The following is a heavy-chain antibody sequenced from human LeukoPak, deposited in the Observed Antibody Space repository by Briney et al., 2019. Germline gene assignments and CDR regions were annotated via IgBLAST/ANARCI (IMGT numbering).Heavy chain of an antibody. CDR2: MNPNSGGT. J-gene: IGHJ4*02. D-gene: IGHD4-23*01. CDR3: ARGPTVVTQYYFDY. CDR1: GYTFTGYY. V-gene: IGHV1-2*02. Sequence: ASVKVSCKASGYTFTGYYMHWVRQAPGQGLEWMGWMNPNSGGTNYAQKFQGRVTMTRDTSISTAYMELSRLRSDDTAVYYCARGPTVVTQYYFDYWGQGTLVTVSS.